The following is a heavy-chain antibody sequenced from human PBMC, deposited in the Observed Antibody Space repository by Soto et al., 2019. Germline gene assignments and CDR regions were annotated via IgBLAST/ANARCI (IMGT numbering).Heavy chain of an antibody. D-gene: IGHD1-26*01. CDR3: ARERTISGSYYWFDP. Sequence: GGSLRLSCAASGFTFDDYGMSWVRQAPGKGLEWVSGINWNGGSTGYADSVKGRFTISRDNAKNSLYLQMNSLRAEDTALYHCARERTISGSYYWFDPWGQGTLVTVSS. V-gene: IGHV3-20*01. CDR2: INWNGGST. CDR1: GFTFDDYG. J-gene: IGHJ5*02.